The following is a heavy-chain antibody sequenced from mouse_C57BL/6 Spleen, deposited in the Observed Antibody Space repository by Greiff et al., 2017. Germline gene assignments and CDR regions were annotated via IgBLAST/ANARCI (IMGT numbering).Heavy chain of an antibody. V-gene: IGHV1-54*01. CDR2: INPGSGGT. Sequence: QVQLKQSGAELVRPGTSVKVSCKASGYAFTNYLIEWVKQRPGQGLEWIGVINPGSGGTNYNEKFKGKATLTADKSSSTAYMQLSSLTSEDSAVYFCARRRLGYYYGSSYAMDYWGQGTSVTVSS. CDR3: ARRRLGYYYGSSYAMDY. CDR1: GYAFTNYL. J-gene: IGHJ4*01. D-gene: IGHD1-1*01.